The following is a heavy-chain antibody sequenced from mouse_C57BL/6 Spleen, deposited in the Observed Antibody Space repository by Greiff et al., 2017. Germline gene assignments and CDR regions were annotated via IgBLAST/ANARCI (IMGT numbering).Heavy chain of an antibody. CDR1: GYTFTSYW. D-gene: IGHD1-1*01. CDR2: IHPNSGSI. Sequence: VKLQQPGAELVKPGASVKLSCKASGYTFTSYWMHWVKQRPGQGLEWIGMIHPNSGSINYNEKFKSKATLTVDKSSSTAYMQLSSLTSEDSAVYYCARGYYGSSPFAYWGQGTLVTVSA. J-gene: IGHJ3*01. V-gene: IGHV1-64*01. CDR3: ARGYYGSSPFAY.